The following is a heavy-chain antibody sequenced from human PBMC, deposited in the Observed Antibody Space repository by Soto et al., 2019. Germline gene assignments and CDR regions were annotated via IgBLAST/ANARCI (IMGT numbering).Heavy chain of an antibody. J-gene: IGHJ4*02. Sequence: GGSLRLSCAASGLTFSNAWMKWVRQAPGKGLEWLGRIKSKTDGGTTDYAAPVKGRFTISRDDSKNTLYLQMNSLKTEDTAVYYCATADGSSWPFGYWGQGTLVTVSS. CDR3: ATADGSSWPFGY. CDR2: IKSKTDGGTT. D-gene: IGHD6-13*01. CDR1: GLTFSNAW. V-gene: IGHV3-15*01.